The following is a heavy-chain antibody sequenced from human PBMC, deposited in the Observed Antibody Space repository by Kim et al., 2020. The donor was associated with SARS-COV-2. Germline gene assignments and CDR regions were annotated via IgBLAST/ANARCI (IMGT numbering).Heavy chain of an antibody. CDR2: ISTSGST. CDR3: AKGFYST. J-gene: IGHJ4*02. Sequence: GGSLRLSCAASGLTFSSYAIGWVRQAPGKGLDWISVISTSGSTFYADSVKGRFTISRDNSKSTLYLQMNSLRVEDTALYYCAKGFYSTWGQGTLVTVSS. CDR1: GLTFSSYA. V-gene: IGHV3-23*01. D-gene: IGHD5-18*01.